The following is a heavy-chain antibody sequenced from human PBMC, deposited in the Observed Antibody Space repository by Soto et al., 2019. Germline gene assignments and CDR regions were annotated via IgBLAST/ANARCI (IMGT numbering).Heavy chain of an antibody. CDR2: IYYSGST. CDR3: ARDGDCSGGSCYSGRWFDP. CDR1: GGSISSGGYY. V-gene: IGHV4-31*03. J-gene: IGHJ5*02. D-gene: IGHD2-15*01. Sequence: QVQLQESGPGLVKPSQTLSLTCTVSGGSISSGGYYWSWIRQHPGKGLEWIGYIYYSGSTYYNPSLKSRVTISVDTSKNQFSLKLSSVTAADTAVYYCARDGDCSGGSCYSGRWFDPWGQGTLVTVSS.